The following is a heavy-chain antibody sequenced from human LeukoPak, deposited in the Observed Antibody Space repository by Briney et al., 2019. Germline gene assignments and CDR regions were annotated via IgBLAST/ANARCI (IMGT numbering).Heavy chain of an antibody. CDR1: GGSISSYY. CDR2: IYYSGST. CDR3: ARLNTDSXSWXEXXXXXMDV. Sequence: SETLSLTCTVSGGSISSYYWSWIRQPPGKGLEWIGYIYYSGSTNYNPSLKSRVTISVDTSKNQFSLKLSSVTAADTAVYYCARLNTDSXSWXEXXXXXMDVXGXGXTVTVS. V-gene: IGHV4-59*08. J-gene: IGHJ6*02. D-gene: IGHD6-13*01.